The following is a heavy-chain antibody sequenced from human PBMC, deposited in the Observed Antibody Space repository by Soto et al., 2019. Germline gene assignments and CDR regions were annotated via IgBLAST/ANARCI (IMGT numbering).Heavy chain of an antibody. V-gene: IGHV4-39*01. CDR3: AGIVVPGSRNSDFDY. CDR1: GISVSTSDYY. J-gene: IGHJ4*02. Sequence: QLQLQESGPGLVKPSETLSLTCTVSGISVSTSDYYWGWVRQPPGKGLDWIGNIYYSGSTFYNPSLRSRVTLSVDTSKNQFSLRVNSVTAADTAVYFCAGIVVPGSRNSDFDYWGQGTLVTVSS. CDR2: IYYSGST. D-gene: IGHD1-26*01.